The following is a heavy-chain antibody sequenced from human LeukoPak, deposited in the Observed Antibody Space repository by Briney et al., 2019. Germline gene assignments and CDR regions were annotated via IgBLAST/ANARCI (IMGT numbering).Heavy chain of an antibody. D-gene: IGHD2-15*01. CDR3: ARHTCSGGSCFSYYYSGMDV. J-gene: IGHJ6*02. Sequence: GESLKISCKGSGFTFTSYWIGWVRQMPGKGLEWMGIIYPGDSDTRYSPSFQGHVTISADKSINTAYLQWSSLKASDTAIYYCARHTCSGGSCFSYYYSGMDVWGQGTTVTVSS. V-gene: IGHV5-51*01. CDR2: IYPGDSDT. CDR1: GFTFTSYW.